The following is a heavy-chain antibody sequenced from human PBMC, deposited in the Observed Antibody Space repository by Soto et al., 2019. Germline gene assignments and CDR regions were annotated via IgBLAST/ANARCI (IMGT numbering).Heavy chain of an antibody. CDR3: ARSPSSIAARLGGDYYFDY. CDR1: GFSLSTSGMR. CDR2: IDWDDDK. D-gene: IGHD6-6*01. J-gene: IGHJ4*02. V-gene: IGHV2-70*04. Sequence: SGPTLVNPTQTLTLTCTFSGFSLSTSGMRVSWIRQPPGKALEWLARIDWDDDKFYSTSLKTRLTISKDTSKNQVVLTMTNMDPVDTATYYCARSPSSIAARLGGDYYFDYWGQGTLVTVSS.